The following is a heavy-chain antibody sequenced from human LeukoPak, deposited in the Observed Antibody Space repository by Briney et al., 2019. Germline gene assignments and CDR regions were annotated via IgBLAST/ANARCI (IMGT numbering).Heavy chain of an antibody. D-gene: IGHD2-2*02. Sequence: PSETLSLTCTVSGGSISSCYWSWIRQPAGKGLEWIGRIYSSGSTNYNPSLKSRVTISVDTSKNQFSLKLSSVTAADTAVYYCARQKIYCSSTSCYTGKYFQHWGQGTLVTVSS. CDR2: IYSSGST. J-gene: IGHJ1*01. CDR3: ARQKIYCSSTSCYTGKYFQH. CDR1: GGSISSCY. V-gene: IGHV4-4*07.